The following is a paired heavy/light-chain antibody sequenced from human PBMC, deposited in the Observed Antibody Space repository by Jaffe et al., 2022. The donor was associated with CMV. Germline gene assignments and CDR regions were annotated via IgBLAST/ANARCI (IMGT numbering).Heavy chain of an antibody. CDR2: LYQIGGT. D-gene: IGHD1-1*01. V-gene: IGHV4-4*02. CDR3: ARGRHAFDV. J-gene: IGHJ3*01. CDR1: GASITISNW. Sequence: QVQLQESGPGLVKPSGTLSLTCAVSGASITISNWWSWVRQPPGKGLEWIGELYQIGGTNYNPSLKSRVTISVDKSKNQFSLNLTSVTAADTAVYYCARGRHAFDVWGQGTMVTVSS.
Light chain of an antibody. J-gene: IGKJ4*01. CDR2: DAS. V-gene: IGKV3-11*01. Sequence: EIVLTQSPATLSLSPGERATLSCRASQSVSTYLAWYQQKPGQAPRLLIYDASNRATGIPARFSGSGSGTDFTLTISSLDPEDFAVYYCQQRSDWPPKLTFGGGTKLEIK. CDR3: QQRSDWPPKLT. CDR1: QSVSTY.